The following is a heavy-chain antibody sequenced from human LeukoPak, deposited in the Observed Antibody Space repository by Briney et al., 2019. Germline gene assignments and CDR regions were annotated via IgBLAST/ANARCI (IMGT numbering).Heavy chain of an antibody. J-gene: IGHJ4*02. CDR3: ASGTTGNAIDY. D-gene: IGHD1-1*01. CDR2: IYYSGST. CDR1: GGSISSHY. Sequence: PSETLSLTCTVSGGSISSHYWSWTRQPPGKGLEWIGYIYYSGSTNYNPSLKSRVTISVDTSKNQFSLKLSSVTAADTAVYYCASGTTGNAIDYWGQGTLVTVSS. V-gene: IGHV4-59*11.